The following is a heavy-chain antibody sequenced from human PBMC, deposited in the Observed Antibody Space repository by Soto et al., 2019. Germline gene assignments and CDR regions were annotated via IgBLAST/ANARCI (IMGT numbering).Heavy chain of an antibody. Sequence: SVKVSCKASGFTFTSSALQWVRHSRGQRLEWMGWIVAGSGNTKYAQKVQGRVTMTTDTSTSTAYMELRSLRSDDTAVYYCARGVGSGSYYNQYNCFDTCGQGTLVTVSS. CDR3: ARGVGSGSYYNQYNCFDT. CDR1: GFTFTSSA. CDR2: IVAGSGNT. V-gene: IGHV1-58*01. J-gene: IGHJ5*02. D-gene: IGHD3-10*01.